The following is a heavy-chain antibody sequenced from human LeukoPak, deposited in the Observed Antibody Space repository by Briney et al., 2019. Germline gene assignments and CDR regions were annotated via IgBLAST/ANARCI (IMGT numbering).Heavy chain of an antibody. J-gene: IGHJ4*02. CDR1: GFTFSDSY. V-gene: IGHV3-11*01. CDR3: ARRYFDY. Sequence: SGGSLRLSCAASGFTFSDSYMSWIRQAPGKGLERVSYINSGSTIYYADSVKGRFTISRDNAQNSLYLQMNSLRAEDTAVYYCARRYFDYWGQGILVTVSS. CDR2: INSGSTI.